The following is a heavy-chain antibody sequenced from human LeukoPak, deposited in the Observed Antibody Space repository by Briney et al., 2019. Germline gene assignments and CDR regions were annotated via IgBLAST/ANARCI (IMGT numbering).Heavy chain of an antibody. CDR1: GFTFSSYA. CDR2: LNWNDAIT. Sequence: GGSLRLSCAASGFTFSSYAMSWVRQAPGKGLEWVSGLNWNDAITGYADSVKGRFTISRDNAKNSLYLQMNSLRAEDTALYYCTRGFFGSGSSSFDYWGQGTLVTVSS. J-gene: IGHJ4*02. V-gene: IGHV3-20*04. CDR3: TRGFFGSGSSSFDY. D-gene: IGHD3-10*01.